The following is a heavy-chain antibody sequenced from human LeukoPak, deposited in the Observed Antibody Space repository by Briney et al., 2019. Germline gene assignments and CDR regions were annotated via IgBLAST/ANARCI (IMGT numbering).Heavy chain of an antibody. V-gene: IGHV3-33*01. J-gene: IGHJ4*02. Sequence: PGGSLRLSCAASGFTFSSYGMHWVRQAPGKGLEWVAVIWYDGSNKFYADSVKGRFTISRDNSKNTLYLQMNSLRAEDTAVYYCARDRAAADLDYWGQGTLVTFSS. CDR3: ARDRAAADLDY. CDR1: GFTFSSYG. D-gene: IGHD6-13*01. CDR2: IWYDGSNK.